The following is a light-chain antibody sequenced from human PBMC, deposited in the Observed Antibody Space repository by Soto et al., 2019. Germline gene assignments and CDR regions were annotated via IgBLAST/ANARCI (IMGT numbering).Light chain of an antibody. CDR1: SSNIGAGYD. V-gene: IGLV1-40*01. CDR3: YYCDSSLSRSVV. J-gene: IGLJ2*01. Sequence: QSVLTQPPSVSGAPGQRVTISCTGSSSNIGAGYDVHWYQQLPGTAPKLLIYGNSNRPSGVPDRFSGSKSGTSASLAITGLQAEDEADYYCDSSLSRSVVFGGGTKLTVL. CDR2: GNS.